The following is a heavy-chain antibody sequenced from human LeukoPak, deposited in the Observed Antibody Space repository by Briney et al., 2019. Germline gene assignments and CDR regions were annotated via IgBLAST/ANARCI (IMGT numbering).Heavy chain of an antibody. J-gene: IGHJ4*02. D-gene: IGHD6-13*01. V-gene: IGHV4-59*01. CDR3: ARVAAVGLGPFDY. CDR2: IYYSGST. CDR1: GGSISSYY. Sequence: SETLSLTCTVSGGSISSYYWSWIRQPPGKGLEWIGYIYYSGSTNYNPSLKSRVTISVDTSKNQFSLKLSSVTAADTAVYYCARVAAVGLGPFDYWGQGTLVTVPS.